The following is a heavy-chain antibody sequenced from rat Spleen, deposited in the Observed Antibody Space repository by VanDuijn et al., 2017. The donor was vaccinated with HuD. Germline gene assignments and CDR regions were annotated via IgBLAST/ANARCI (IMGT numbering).Heavy chain of an antibody. CDR3: AKTGFYFDY. V-gene: IGHV5-25*01. D-gene: IGHD1-6*01. CDR1: GSTFSRFA. CDR2: ITSGGSKT. J-gene: IGHJ2*01. Sequence: EVQLVESGGGLVQPGRSLKLSCAASGSTFSRFAMVWVRQAPKKGLEWVATITSGGSKTYYPDSVKGRFTISRDNAKSTLYLQMDSLRSEDTATYYCAKTGFYFDYWGQGVMVTVSS.